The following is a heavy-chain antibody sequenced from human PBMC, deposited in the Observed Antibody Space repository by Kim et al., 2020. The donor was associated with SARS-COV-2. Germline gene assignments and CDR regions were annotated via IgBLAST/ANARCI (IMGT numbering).Heavy chain of an antibody. V-gene: IGHV3-64D*06. D-gene: IGHD3-9*01. J-gene: IGHJ3*02. Sequence: GGSLRLSCSASGFTFSSYAMHWVRQAPGKGLEYVSAISSNGGSTYYADSVKGRFTISRDNSKNTLYLQMSSLRAEDTAVYYCVKDRYYDILTGAWAFDIWGQGTMVTVSS. CDR2: ISSNGGST. CDR1: GFTFSSYA. CDR3: VKDRYYDILTGAWAFDI.